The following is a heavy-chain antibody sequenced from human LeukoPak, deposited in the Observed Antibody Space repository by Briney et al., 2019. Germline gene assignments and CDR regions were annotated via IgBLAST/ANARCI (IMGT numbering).Heavy chain of an antibody. J-gene: IGHJ4*02. CDR1: GYTFTSYD. Sequence: ASVKVSCKASGYTFTSYDINWVRQATGQGLEWMGWMNPNSGNTGYAQKFQGRVTMTRNTSISTAYMELSSLRSEDTAVYYCVAYCSGGSCPDYWGQGTLVTVSS. CDR2: MNPNSGNT. D-gene: IGHD2-15*01. V-gene: IGHV1-8*01. CDR3: VAYCSGGSCPDY.